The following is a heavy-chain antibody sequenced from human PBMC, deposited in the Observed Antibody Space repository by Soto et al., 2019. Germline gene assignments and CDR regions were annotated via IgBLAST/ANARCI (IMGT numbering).Heavy chain of an antibody. Sequence: PGGSLRLSCAASGFTFGSYAMSWVRQAPGKGLEWVSGISGGGGSTWYGDSVKGRFTISRETSKNTLFLQMNSLRAEDTAVYYCAKQSASDVYFDYWGRGTLVTV. V-gene: IGHV3-23*01. CDR1: GFTFGSYA. CDR3: AKQSASDVYFDY. CDR2: ISGGGGST. J-gene: IGHJ4*02.